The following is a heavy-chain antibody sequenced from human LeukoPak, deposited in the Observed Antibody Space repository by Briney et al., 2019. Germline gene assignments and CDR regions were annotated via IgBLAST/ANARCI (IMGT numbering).Heavy chain of an antibody. CDR3: VRGMFGVVLDY. Sequence: SGGSLRLSCAASGFTFNNYPMTWVRQAPGKGLEWVSDLSGSGDITYYADSVKGRFTVSRDNSKNTLFLEINSLRVEDTAVYYCVRGMFGVVLDYWGQGTLVTVSS. V-gene: IGHV3-23*01. D-gene: IGHD3-10*02. J-gene: IGHJ4*02. CDR1: GFTFNNYP. CDR2: LSGSGDIT.